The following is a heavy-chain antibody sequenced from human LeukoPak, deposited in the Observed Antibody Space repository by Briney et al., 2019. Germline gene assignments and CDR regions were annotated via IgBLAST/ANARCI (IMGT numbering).Heavy chain of an antibody. D-gene: IGHD4-23*01. CDR1: GYTFTGYY. CDR3: ARDRRDGGTFDY. J-gene: IGHJ4*02. V-gene: IGHV1-2*02. CDR2: INPNSGGT. Sequence: ASVKVSCKASGYTFTGYYMHWVRQAPGQGLKWMGWINPNSGGTNYAQKFQGRVTMTRDTSISTAYMELSRLRSDDTAVYYCARDRRDGGTFDYWGQGTLVTVSS.